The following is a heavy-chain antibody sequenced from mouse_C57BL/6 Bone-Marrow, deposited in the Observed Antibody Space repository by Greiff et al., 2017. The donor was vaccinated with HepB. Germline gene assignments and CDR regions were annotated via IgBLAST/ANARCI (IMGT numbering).Heavy chain of an antibody. CDR3: ARPRPFYDYDGHYFDY. CDR2: ISNGGGST. Sequence: DVMLVESGGGLVQPGGSLKLSCAASGFTFSDYYMYWVRQTPEKRLEWVAYISNGGGSTYYPDTVKGRFTISRDNAKNTLYLQMSRLKSEDTAMYYCARPRPFYDYDGHYFDYWGQGTTLTVSS. J-gene: IGHJ2*01. V-gene: IGHV5-12*01. D-gene: IGHD2-4*01. CDR1: GFTFSDYY.